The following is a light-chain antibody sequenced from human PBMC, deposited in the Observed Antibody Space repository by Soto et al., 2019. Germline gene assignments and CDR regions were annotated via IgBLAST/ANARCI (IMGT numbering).Light chain of an antibody. CDR2: GAS. V-gene: IGKV3-15*01. J-gene: IGKJ1*01. Sequence: EIVMTQSPATLSVSPGERATLYCRASQSVSSTLPWYQQKPGQAPRLLIYGASTRATGIPARFSGSGSGTEFTLTISSLQSEDFAVYYCQQYNNWPWTFGQGTKVDIK. CDR3: QQYNNWPWT. CDR1: QSVSST.